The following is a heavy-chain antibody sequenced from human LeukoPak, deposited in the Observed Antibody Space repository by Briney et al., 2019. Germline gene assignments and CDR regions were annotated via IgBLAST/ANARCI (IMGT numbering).Heavy chain of an antibody. Sequence: ASVTVSCKASGYTFTGYYLHWVRQAPGQGLEWMGWINPNSGGTNYAQKFQGWVTMTRDMSISTAYMELSRLRSDDTAVYYCARGLGYGDYALIYWGQGTLVTVSS. CDR1: GYTFTGYY. CDR2: INPNSGGT. D-gene: IGHD4-17*01. CDR3: ARGLGYGDYALIY. J-gene: IGHJ4*02. V-gene: IGHV1-2*04.